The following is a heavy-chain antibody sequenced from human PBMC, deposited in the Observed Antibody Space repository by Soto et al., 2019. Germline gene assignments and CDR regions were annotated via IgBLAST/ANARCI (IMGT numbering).Heavy chain of an antibody. D-gene: IGHD4-17*01. CDR1: GFTFSNAW. CDR3: TTGSDYGDVFDY. Sequence: GGSLRLSCAASGFTFSNAWMSWVRQAPGKGLEWVGRIKSKTDGGTTDYAAPVKGRFTISRDDSKNTLYLQMNSLKTEDTAVYYCTTGSDYGDVFDYWGQGTLVTVSS. V-gene: IGHV3-15*01. CDR2: IKSKTDGGTT. J-gene: IGHJ4*02.